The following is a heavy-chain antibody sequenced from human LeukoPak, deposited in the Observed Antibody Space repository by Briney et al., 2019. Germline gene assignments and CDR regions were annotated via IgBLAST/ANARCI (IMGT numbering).Heavy chain of an antibody. D-gene: IGHD6-13*01. CDR1: DDSIYDYY. V-gene: IGHV4-59*08. Sequence: KASETLSLTCTISDDSIYDYYWSWLRQPPGQGLEWIGYIYYSGSTNYNPSLESRVTISVDTSKNQFSLNLSAVTAADTAVYYCARLNAYSSSWFATWGQGTLVTVSS. CDR2: IYYSGST. J-gene: IGHJ5*02. CDR3: ARLNAYSSSWFAT.